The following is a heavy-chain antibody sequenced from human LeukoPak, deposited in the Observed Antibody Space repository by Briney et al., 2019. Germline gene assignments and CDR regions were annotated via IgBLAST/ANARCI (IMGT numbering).Heavy chain of an antibody. CDR1: GYTFTSYD. J-gene: IGHJ5*02. V-gene: IGHV1-8*01. D-gene: IGHD5-12*01. Sequence: ASVKVSCKASGYTFTSYDINWVRQATGQGLEWMGWMNPNSGNTGYAQKFRGRVTMTRITSISTAYLELSSLRSEDTAVYYCARGPILYSGYDGGSWFDPWGQGTLVTVSS. CDR3: ARGPILYSGYDGGSWFDP. CDR2: MNPNSGNT.